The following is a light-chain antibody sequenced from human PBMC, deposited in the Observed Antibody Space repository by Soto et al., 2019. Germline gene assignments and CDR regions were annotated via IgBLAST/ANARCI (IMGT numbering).Light chain of an antibody. J-gene: IGKJ2*01. CDR3: QQYFLIPHT. Sequence: DIVMTQSTDSLAVSLGERASINCKSSQSVLHNSNNYNYLAWYQQKPGQPPKLLIYWASTRESGVPDRFSGSGSGTDFTLTISSLQAEDVAVYYCQQYFLIPHTFGQGTKLEIK. CDR1: QSVLHNSNNYNY. CDR2: WAS. V-gene: IGKV4-1*01.